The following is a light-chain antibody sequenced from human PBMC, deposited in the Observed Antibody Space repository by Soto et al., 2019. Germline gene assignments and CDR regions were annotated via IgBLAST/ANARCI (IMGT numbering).Light chain of an antibody. Sequence: DIVLTQSPATLYLSPGDRATLSCGASQRVVGGFLAWYQQKPGLAPRLIIYDTSYRATGIPDRISGSGSGTDFSLTISSLEPEDFAVYYCQQYGSSPSFGQGTKVEIK. CDR1: QRVVGGF. V-gene: IGKV3D-20*01. J-gene: IGKJ1*01. CDR2: DTS. CDR3: QQYGSSPS.